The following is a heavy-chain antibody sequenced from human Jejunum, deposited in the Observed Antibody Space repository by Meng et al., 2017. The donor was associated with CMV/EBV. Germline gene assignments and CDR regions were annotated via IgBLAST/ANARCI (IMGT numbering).Heavy chain of an antibody. CDR3: ARYYCASSNCYPFDS. CDR1: GGSFSGYY. V-gene: IGHV4-34*01. J-gene: IGHJ4*02. CDR2: INHSGSA. D-gene: IGHD2-2*01. Sequence: GGSFSGYYWSWIRQSPGQGLEWIGQINHSGSASYNPSLRRRVTISEDTSKNQFSLRLTSVTAADTATYYCARYYCASSNCYPFDSWGQGELVTVSS.